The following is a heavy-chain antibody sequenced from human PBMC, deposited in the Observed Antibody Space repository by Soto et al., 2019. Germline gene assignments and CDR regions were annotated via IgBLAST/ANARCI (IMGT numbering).Heavy chain of an antibody. CDR3: ARAAYYYDSSGYYPGDY. V-gene: IGHV1-69*02. D-gene: IGHD3-22*01. CDR2: IIPIIGIA. Sequence: ASVKVSCKASGGTFSSYTISWVRQAPGQGLEWMGRIIPIIGIANYAQKFQGRVTITADKSTSTAYMELSSLRSEDTAVYYCARAAYYYDSSGYYPGDYWGQGSLVTVSS. CDR1: GGTFSSYT. J-gene: IGHJ4*02.